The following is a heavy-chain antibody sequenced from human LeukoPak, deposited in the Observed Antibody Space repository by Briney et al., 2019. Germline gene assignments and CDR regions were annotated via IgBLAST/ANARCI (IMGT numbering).Heavy chain of an antibody. CDR1: GFTFSSYA. D-gene: IGHD3-10*01. J-gene: IGHJ4*02. CDR3: ATSDYYDSGRGGVSPSDH. V-gene: IGHV3-30-3*01. Sequence: GGSLRLSCAASGFTFSSYAMHWVRQAPGKGLEWVAVISYDGSNKYYADSVKGRFTISRDNSKNTLYLQMNSLRAEDTAVYYCATSDYYDSGRGGVSPSDHWGQGTLVTVSS. CDR2: ISYDGSNK.